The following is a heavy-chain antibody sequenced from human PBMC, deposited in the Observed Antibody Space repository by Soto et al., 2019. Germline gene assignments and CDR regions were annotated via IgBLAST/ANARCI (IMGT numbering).Heavy chain of an antibody. J-gene: IGHJ6*02. CDR1: GYTFTGYY. CDR2: INPNSGGT. V-gene: IGHV1-2*04. CDR3: ARGYDTTPYYGMDV. Sequence: ASVKLSCKASGYTFTGYYMHWVRQAPGQGLEWMGWINPNSGGTNYAQKFQGWVTMTRDTSISTAYMELSRLRSDDTAVYYCARGYDTTPYYGMDVWGQGTTVTVSS. D-gene: IGHD3-22*01.